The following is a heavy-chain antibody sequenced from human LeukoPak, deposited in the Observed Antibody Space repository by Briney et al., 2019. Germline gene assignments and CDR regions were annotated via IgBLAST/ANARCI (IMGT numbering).Heavy chain of an antibody. CDR1: GFTLSSYW. J-gene: IGHJ3*01. V-gene: IGHV3-7*01. CDR3: ARDWLAGVPFDAFDL. CDR2: IKEDGSEK. D-gene: IGHD3-10*01. Sequence: GGSLRLSCAASGFTLSSYWMSWVRQAPGKGLEWVANIKEDGSEKYYVDSVKGRFTISRDNATNSLYLHMNSLSAEDTAMYYCARDWLAGVPFDAFDLWGQGTMVTVAS.